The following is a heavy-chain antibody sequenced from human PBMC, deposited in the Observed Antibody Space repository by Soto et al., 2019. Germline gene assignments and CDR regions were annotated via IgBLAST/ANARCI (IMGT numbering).Heavy chain of an antibody. Sequence: EVQLLESGGGLVQPGGSLRVSCAASGFTFSSYAMSWVRQAPGKGLEWVSAISGSGGSTYYADSVKGRFTSSRDNSKNTLYLQMKSLRAEDTAGYYCARRSSGWYFDYWGQGTLVTVSS. CDR3: ARRSSGWYFDY. D-gene: IGHD6-19*01. CDR2: ISGSGGST. V-gene: IGHV3-23*01. J-gene: IGHJ4*02. CDR1: GFTFSSYA.